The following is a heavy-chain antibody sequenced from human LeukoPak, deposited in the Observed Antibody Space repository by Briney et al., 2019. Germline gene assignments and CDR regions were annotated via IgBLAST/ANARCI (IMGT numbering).Heavy chain of an antibody. D-gene: IGHD3-10*01. Sequence: SETLSLTCAVYGGSFSGYYWSWIRQPPGKGLEWIGEINHSGSTNYNPSLKSRVTISVDTSKNQFSLKLSSVTAADTAVYYCARGSHYYGSGSYLDYWGQGTLVTVCS. CDR1: GGSFSGYY. CDR2: INHSGST. CDR3: ARGSHYYGSGSYLDY. J-gene: IGHJ4*02. V-gene: IGHV4-34*01.